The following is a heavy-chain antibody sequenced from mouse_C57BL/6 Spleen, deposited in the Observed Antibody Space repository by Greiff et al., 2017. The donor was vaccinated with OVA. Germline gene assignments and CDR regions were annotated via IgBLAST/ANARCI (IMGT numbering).Heavy chain of an antibody. CDR1: GYTFTSYW. CDR2: IYPGSGST. V-gene: IGHV1-55*01. J-gene: IGHJ4*01. CDR3: ARSCTYYAMDY. Sequence: QVQLQQPGAELVKPGASVKMSCKASGYTFTSYWITWVKQRPGQGLEWIGDIYPGSGSTNYNEKFKSKATLTVDTSSSTAYMQLSSLTSEDSAVYYCARSCTYYAMDYWGQGTSVSVSS.